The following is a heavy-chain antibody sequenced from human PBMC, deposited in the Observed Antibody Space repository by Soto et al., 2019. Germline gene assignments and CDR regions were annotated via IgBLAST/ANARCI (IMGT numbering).Heavy chain of an antibody. V-gene: IGHV4-61*01. CDR1: GVSVNTGSYY. J-gene: IGHJ3*02. CDR2: LYHGGST. CDR3: ARVVYEALDI. D-gene: IGHD6-6*01. Sequence: QVQLQESGPGLVKPSETLSVTCTVSGVSVNTGSYYWSWIRQAPGKGLEWIGYLYHGGSTNYSPSLKSRVTISIDTSKNQFSLKLNSVIAADTAVYYCARVVYEALDIWGQGTMVTVSP.